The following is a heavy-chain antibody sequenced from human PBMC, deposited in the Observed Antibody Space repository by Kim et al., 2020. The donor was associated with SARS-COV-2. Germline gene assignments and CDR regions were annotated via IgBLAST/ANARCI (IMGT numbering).Heavy chain of an antibody. V-gene: IGHV7-4-1*02. J-gene: IGHJ4*02. CDR2: P. D-gene: IGHD1-7*01. Sequence: PTYAQVFTGRFVFSLDTSVRTAYLQISSLKAEDTAVYYCARANWNYVCDYWGQGTLVTVSS. CDR3: ARANWNYVCDY.